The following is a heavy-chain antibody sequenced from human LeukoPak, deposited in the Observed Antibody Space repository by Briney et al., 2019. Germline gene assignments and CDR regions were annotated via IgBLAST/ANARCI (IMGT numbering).Heavy chain of an antibody. J-gene: IGHJ4*02. D-gene: IGHD6-13*01. Sequence: PSETLSLTYSVSRGSISSYYWNWIRQPPGKGLEWIGYIYSSGSTNYNPSLKSRVSISVDTSKNQFSLKVTSVTAADTAVYYCARDHPAAGPFFDYWGQGTLVTVSS. CDR3: ARDHPAAGPFFDY. V-gene: IGHV4-59*01. CDR2: IYSSGST. CDR1: RGSISSYY.